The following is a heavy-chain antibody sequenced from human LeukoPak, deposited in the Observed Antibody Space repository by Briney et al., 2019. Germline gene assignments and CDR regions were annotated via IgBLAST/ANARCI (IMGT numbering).Heavy chain of an antibody. CDR2: FDPGDGET. J-gene: IGHJ4*02. V-gene: IGHV1-24*01. CDR1: GYTLTELS. CDR3: AADLGELSSPGDY. Sequence: VASVKVSCKVSGYTLTELSMHWVRQAPGKGLEWMGGFDPGDGETIYAQKFQGRVTMTEDTSTDTAYMELSSLRSEDTAVYYRAADLGELSSPGDYWGQGTLVTVSS. D-gene: IGHD3-16*02.